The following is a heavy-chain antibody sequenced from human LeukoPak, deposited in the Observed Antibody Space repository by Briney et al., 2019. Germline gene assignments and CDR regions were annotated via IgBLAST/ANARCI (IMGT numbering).Heavy chain of an antibody. J-gene: IGHJ4*02. V-gene: IGHV4-61*02. CDR2: VYTTGST. CDR1: GVSISSGRYY. CDR3: ARGYDWNYILAH. Sequence: SQTLSLTCTVSGVSISSGRYYLGWLPQPDGQGLEWVGRVYTTGSTKYNPSLKSQVTISLATSNNQFSLKLSSVTAADTAVYYCARGYDWNYILAHWGQGTLVTVSS. D-gene: IGHD1-7*01.